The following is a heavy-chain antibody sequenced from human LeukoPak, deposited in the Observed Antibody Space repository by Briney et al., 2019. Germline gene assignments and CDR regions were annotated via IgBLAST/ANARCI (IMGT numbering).Heavy chain of an antibody. J-gene: IGHJ4*02. V-gene: IGHV3-30-3*01. D-gene: IGHD2-21*02. Sequence: GGSLRLSCAASGFTFSSYAMHWVRQAPGKGLEWVAIISYDGSNKYYADSVKGRFTISRDDSKNTLYLQMNSLRAEDTAVYYCARGASVVTATAFDYWGQGSLVTVSS. CDR3: ARGASVVTATAFDY. CDR1: GFTFSSYA. CDR2: ISYDGSNK.